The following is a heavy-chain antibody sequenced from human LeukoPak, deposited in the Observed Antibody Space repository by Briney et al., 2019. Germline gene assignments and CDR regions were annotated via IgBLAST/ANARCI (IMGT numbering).Heavy chain of an antibody. CDR2: INHSGST. J-gene: IGHJ5*02. D-gene: IGHD6-6*01. Sequence: SETLSLTCAVYGGSFSGYYWSWIRQPPGKGLEWIGEINHSGSTNYNPSLKSRVTISVDTSNNQFSLKRSSVTAADTAVYYCARCLPRPITADNWFDPWGQGTLVTVSS. CDR3: ARCLPRPITADNWFDP. CDR1: GGSFSGYY. V-gene: IGHV4-34*01.